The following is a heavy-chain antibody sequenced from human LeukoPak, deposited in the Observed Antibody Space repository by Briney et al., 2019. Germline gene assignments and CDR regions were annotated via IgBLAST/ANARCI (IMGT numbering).Heavy chain of an antibody. CDR2: IWYDGSNK. CDR1: GFTLSSYG. CDR3: ARGPRGYYFDY. V-gene: IGHV3-33*01. Sequence: PGRSLRLSCAASGFTLSSYGMHCVRQAPGKGLEWVAFIWYDGSNKYYADSVKGRFTISGDNSTNTLYLQMSSLRAEDTAVCYCARGPRGYYFDYWGQGTLVTVSS. J-gene: IGHJ4*02. D-gene: IGHD3-10*01.